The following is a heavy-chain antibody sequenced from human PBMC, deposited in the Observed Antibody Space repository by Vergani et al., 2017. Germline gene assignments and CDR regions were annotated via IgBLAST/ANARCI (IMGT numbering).Heavy chain of an antibody. J-gene: IGHJ6*03. V-gene: IGHV3-23*01. CDR1: GFTFSSYA. D-gene: IGHD3-3*01. CDR3: ARSSDFWSGSTPGGYMDV. CDR2: ISGSGGST. Sequence: EVQLLESGGGLVQPGGSLRLSCAASGFTFSSYAMSWVRQAPGKGLEWVSAISGSGGSTYYADSGKGRFTISRENSKNTLYLQMNSLRAEDTAVYYCARSSDFWSGSTPGGYMDVWGKETTVTVSS.